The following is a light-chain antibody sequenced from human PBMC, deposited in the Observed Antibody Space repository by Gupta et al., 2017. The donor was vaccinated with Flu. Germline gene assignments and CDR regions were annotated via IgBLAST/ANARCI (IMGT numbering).Light chain of an antibody. CDR1: SSDVGGYNR. J-gene: IGLJ1*01. CDR3: SSHAGRVTWV. Sequence: QSAPTQPRSVSGSPGQSVTISCTGTSSDVGGYNRVSWYQQRPGKAPKLILYDVTERPSGVPDRFSGSKSGNPASLTISGLHFDDEADYYCSSHAGRVTWVFGTGTTVTVL. V-gene: IGLV2-11*01. CDR2: DVT.